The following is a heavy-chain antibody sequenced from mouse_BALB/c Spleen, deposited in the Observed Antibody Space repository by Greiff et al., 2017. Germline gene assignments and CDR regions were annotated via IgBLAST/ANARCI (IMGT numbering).Heavy chain of an antibody. D-gene: IGHD2-2*01. V-gene: IGHV7-3*02. CDR3: GRADGYDGCDY. Sequence: EVHLVESGGGLVQPGGSLRLSCATSGFTFTDYYMSWVRQPPGKALEWLGCIRNKANGYTTEYSAAVKVRFTISRDNYHSILYLLMSTLRAEDSATYYCGRADGYDGCDYWGQGTTLTVSS. CDR2: IRNKANGYTT. CDR1: GFTFTDYY. J-gene: IGHJ2*01.